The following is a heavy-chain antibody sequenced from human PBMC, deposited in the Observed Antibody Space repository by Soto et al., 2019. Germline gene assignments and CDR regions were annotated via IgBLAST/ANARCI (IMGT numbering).Heavy chain of an antibody. CDR2: IIPIFGTA. CDR3: ARDRMPSAYYYDSSGPLDY. CDR1: GGTFSSYA. V-gene: IGHV1-69*13. J-gene: IGHJ4*02. Sequence: SVKVSCKASGGTFSSYAISWVRQAPGQGLEWMGGIIPIFGTANYAQKFQGRVTITADESTSTAYMELSSLRSEDTALYYCARDRMPSAYYYDSSGPLDYWGRG. D-gene: IGHD3-22*01.